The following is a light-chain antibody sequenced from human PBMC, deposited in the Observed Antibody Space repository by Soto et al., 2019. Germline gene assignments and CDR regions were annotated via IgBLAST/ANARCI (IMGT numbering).Light chain of an antibody. CDR3: QAWDSSTYYV. Sequence: SYDLTQPPSVSVSPGQTASITCSGDKLGDKYAYWYQQKPGQSPVLVIYQDSKRPSGIPDRFSGSNSGNTATLTISGTQAMDEADYYCQAWDSSTYYVFGTGTKLTVL. J-gene: IGLJ1*01. CDR2: QDS. CDR1: KLGDKY. V-gene: IGLV3-1*01.